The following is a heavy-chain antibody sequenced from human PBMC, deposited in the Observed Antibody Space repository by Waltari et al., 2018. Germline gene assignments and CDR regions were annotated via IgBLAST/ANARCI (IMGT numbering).Heavy chain of an antibody. CDR3: VRGGHSENFPVFDY. Sequence: EVQLVESGGGLVQPGGSLRLSCAASGFTFSRFAMHWVRQAPGRGREDVSEITSNGGSAHYAESVKDRFSISRYNSKNTLYLQMGGLRAEDMAVYYCVRGGHSENFPVFDYWGQGTLVTVSS. V-gene: IGHV3-64*07. D-gene: IGHD5-12*01. CDR1: GFTFSRFA. J-gene: IGHJ4*02. CDR2: ITSNGGSA.